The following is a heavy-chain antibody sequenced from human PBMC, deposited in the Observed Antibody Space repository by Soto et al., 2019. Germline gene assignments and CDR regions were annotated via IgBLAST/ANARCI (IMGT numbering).Heavy chain of an antibody. V-gene: IGHV1-18*01. CDR1: GYSFTTYG. Sequence: QVQLVQSRGEVKKPGASVKVSCKTSGYSFTTYGISWVRQAPGQGLEWMGWISGYNGNTNYAQKLQGRVTITTDTSTSTAYMELRSLRSDATAVYYCSREGPAPYYYCGMDVWGQGSTVTVSS. CDR3: SREGPAPYYYCGMDV. J-gene: IGHJ6*02. CDR2: ISGYNGNT.